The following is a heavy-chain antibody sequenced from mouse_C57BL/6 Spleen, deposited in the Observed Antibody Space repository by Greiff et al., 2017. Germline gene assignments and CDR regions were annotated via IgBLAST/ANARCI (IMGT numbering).Heavy chain of an antibody. Sequence: EVHVLQSGPGLVQPGASLKLSCAASGFTFTDYYMYWVRQTPGKRLEWVAYISNCGGSTYYTDTVKGRFTISRDNAKNTLYLQMRRLKSEDTAMYYCARRRMDGKECGYWGQGTMLTVSS. D-gene: IGHD2-3*01. J-gene: IGHJ2*01. CDR3: ARRRMDGKECGY. CDR2: ISNCGGST. V-gene: IGHV5-12*01. CDR1: GFTFTDYY.